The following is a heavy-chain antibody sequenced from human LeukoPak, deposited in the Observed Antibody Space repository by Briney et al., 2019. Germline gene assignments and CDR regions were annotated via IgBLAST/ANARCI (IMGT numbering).Heavy chain of an antibody. D-gene: IGHD5/OR15-5a*01. J-gene: IGHJ3*02. V-gene: IGHV4-38-2*02. Sequence: SETLSLTCTVSGYSLSSGFFCDWIRQSPGKGLEWIGYIYYSGNTFYNPSLKSRITISVDTSKNQFSLKLSSVTAADMAVYYCARGSPRVSQAYPHVFDIWGQGTMVSVSS. CDR3: ARGSPRVSQAYPHVFDI. CDR1: GYSLSSGFF. CDR2: IYYSGNT.